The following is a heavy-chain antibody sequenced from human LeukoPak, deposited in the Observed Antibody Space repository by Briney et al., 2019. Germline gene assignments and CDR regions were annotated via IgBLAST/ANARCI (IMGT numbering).Heavy chain of an antibody. CDR2: ISSSGSTI. CDR3: ARDRVGYCSSTSCYNYYYGMDV. V-gene: IGHV3-11*01. D-gene: IGHD2-2*01. J-gene: IGHJ6*02. CDR1: GFTFSDYY. Sequence: GGSLRLSCAASGFTFSDYYMSWIRQAPGKGLEWVSYISSSGSTIYYADSVKGRFTISRDNAKNSLYLQMNSLRAEDTPVYYCARDRVGYCSSTSCYNYYYGMDVWGQGTTVAVSS.